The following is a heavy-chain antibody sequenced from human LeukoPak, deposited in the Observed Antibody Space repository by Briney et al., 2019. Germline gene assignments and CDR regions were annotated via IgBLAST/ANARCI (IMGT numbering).Heavy chain of an antibody. Sequence: GGSLRLSCAASGFTVSSNYMSWVRQAPGKGLEWVSVIYSGGSTYYADSVKGRFTISRDNSKNTLYLQMNSLRAEDTVVYYCASVNGDGAEYFQHWGQGTLVAVSS. CDR1: GFTVSSNY. D-gene: IGHD2-21*01. CDR2: IYSGGST. CDR3: ASVNGDGAEYFQH. J-gene: IGHJ1*01. V-gene: IGHV3-53*01.